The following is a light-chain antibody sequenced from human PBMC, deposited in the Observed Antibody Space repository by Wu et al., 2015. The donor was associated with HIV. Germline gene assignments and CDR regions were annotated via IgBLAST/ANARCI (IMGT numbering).Light chain of an antibody. V-gene: IGKV3-20*01. Sequence: SCRASQSVSSSYLAWYQQKPRPGSQAHHLWCIQQGHWHPRQVQWHGSGTHFTLTISRLEPEDSAVYYCQQYGYSPTTFGPGTKVDLK. J-gene: IGKJ3*01. CDR2: CI. CDR1: QSVSSSY. CDR3: QQYGYSPTT.